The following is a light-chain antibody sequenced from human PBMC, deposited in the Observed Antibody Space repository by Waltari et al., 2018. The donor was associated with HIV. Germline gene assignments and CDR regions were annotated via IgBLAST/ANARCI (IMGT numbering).Light chain of an antibody. V-gene: IGLV3-1*01. J-gene: IGLJ2*01. Sequence: SYELTQPPPLPVPSGQTASIPCSGNNMRDKYACWYQQKPGQSPVLVIYEDSKRPSGIPERFSGSNSGNTATLTISGTQARDEADYYCQAWDSSVVFGGGTKLTVL. CDR1: NMRDKY. CDR3: QAWDSSVV. CDR2: EDS.